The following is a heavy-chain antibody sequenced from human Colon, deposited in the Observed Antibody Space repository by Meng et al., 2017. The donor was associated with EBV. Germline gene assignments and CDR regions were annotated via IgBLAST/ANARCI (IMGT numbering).Heavy chain of an antibody. CDR2: IYDDGTT. V-gene: IGHV4-4*02. CDR1: SGSSRVFNW. D-gene: IGHD4-17*01. J-gene: IGHJ5*01. CDR3: ARAPRRERYGDYVNIWFDS. Sequence: QLQLHVSVPGLGNPSGTLSLPGSVSSGSSRVFNWGSWVRQSPGKGLEWIGEIYDDGTTNYNPSLKSRVTILVDKFNNQFSLKLNSVTAADTAVYYCARAPRRERYGDYVNIWFDSWGQGTLVTVSS.